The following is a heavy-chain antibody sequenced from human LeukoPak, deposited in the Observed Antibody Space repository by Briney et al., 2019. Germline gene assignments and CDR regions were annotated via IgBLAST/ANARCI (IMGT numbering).Heavy chain of an antibody. Sequence: GGSLRLSCAASDLISFSMSWMHWVRQAPGQGLMWVSLINSDGSMTSYADSVKGRFTIPRDNAKNTLYLQMNGLSVEDTAVYYCARDRLFTSDYWGQGTLVTVSS. CDR3: ARDRLFTSDY. V-gene: IGHV3-74*01. D-gene: IGHD2-2*01. CDR1: DLISFSMSW. J-gene: IGHJ4*02. CDR2: INSDGSMT.